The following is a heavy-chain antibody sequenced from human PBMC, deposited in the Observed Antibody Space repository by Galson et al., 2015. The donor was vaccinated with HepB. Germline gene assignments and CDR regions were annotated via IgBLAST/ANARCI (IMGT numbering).Heavy chain of an antibody. V-gene: IGHV5-10-1*01. CDR2: IDPSDSYT. D-gene: IGHD6-13*01. Sequence: QSGAEVKKPGESLRISCKGSGYSFTSYWISWGRQMPGKGLEWMGRIDPSDSYTNYSPSFQGHVTISADKSISTAYLQWSSLKASDTAMYYCARRTGGIHYYYYGMDVWGQGTTVTVSS. J-gene: IGHJ6*02. CDR3: ARRTGGIHYYYYGMDV. CDR1: GYSFTSYW.